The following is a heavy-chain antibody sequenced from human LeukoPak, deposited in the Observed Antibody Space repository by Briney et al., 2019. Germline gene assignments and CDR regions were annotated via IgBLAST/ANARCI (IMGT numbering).Heavy chain of an antibody. Sequence: GGSLRLSRAASGFTSSSYWMSWVRQAPGKGLEWVANIKRDGSEKYYVDSVKGRFTISRDNAKNSLYLQMNSLRAEDTAVYYCASDSGSWWKGALDPWGQGTLVTVSS. V-gene: IGHV3-7*01. CDR2: IKRDGSEK. D-gene: IGHD6-13*01. CDR1: GFTSSSYW. CDR3: ASDSGSWWKGALDP. J-gene: IGHJ5*02.